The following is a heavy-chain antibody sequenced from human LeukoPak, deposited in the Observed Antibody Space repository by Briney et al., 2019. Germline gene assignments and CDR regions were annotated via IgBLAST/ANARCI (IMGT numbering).Heavy chain of an antibody. J-gene: IGHJ6*02. CDR2: INPNSGGT. Sequence: ASVKVSCKASGYTFTGYYMHWVRQAPGQGLEWMGWINPNSGGTNYAQKFQGRVTMTRDTSISTAYMELSRLRSDDTAVYYCARDQGPNYYGTGSYSVYYSGMDVWGQGTTVTVSS. D-gene: IGHD3-10*01. CDR1: GYTFTGYY. CDR3: ARDQGPNYYGTGSYSVYYSGMDV. V-gene: IGHV1-2*02.